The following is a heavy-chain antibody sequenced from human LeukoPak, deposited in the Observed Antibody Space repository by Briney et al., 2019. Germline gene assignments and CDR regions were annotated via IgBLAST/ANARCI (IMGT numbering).Heavy chain of an antibody. CDR2: ISAYNGNT. V-gene: IGHV1-18*01. Sequence: ASVKVSCKASGYTFTSYGISWVRQAPGQGLEWMGWISAYNGNTNYAQKLQGRVTMTTDTSTSTAYMELRSLRSDDTAVYYCARDHRGIAVAGNSFDSWGQGTLVTVSS. J-gene: IGHJ4*02. CDR3: ARDHRGIAVAGNSFDS. CDR1: GYTFTSYG. D-gene: IGHD6-19*01.